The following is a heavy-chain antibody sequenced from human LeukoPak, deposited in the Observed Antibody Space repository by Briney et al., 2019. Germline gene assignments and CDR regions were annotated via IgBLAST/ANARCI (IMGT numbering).Heavy chain of an antibody. CDR2: ISYDGSNK. CDR3: ARDEASDY. Sequence: GGSLRLSCAASGFTLSSYGMHWVRQAPGKGLEWVAVISYDGSNKYYADSVKGRFTISRDNSKNTLYLQMNSLRAEDTAVYYCARDEASDYWGQGTLATVSS. CDR1: GFTLSSYG. V-gene: IGHV3-30*03. J-gene: IGHJ4*02.